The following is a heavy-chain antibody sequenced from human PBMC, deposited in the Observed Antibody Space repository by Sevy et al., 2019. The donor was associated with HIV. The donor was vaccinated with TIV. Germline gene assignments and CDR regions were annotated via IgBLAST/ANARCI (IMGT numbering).Heavy chain of an antibody. CDR2: IYYTGST. V-gene: IGHV4-31*03. Sequence: SETLSLTCTVSGGSISSGAYYWSWIRQHPGTGLECIGYIYYTGSTYHNPSLRSRVTMSVDTSKNQFSLRLSSVTVADTAVYYCARNKSRREGEYWFDPWGQGTLVTVSS. D-gene: IGHD1-26*01. CDR1: GGSISSGAYY. J-gene: IGHJ5*02. CDR3: ARNKSRREGEYWFDP.